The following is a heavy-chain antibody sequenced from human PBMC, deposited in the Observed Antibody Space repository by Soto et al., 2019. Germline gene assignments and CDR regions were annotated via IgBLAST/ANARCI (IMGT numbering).Heavy chain of an antibody. D-gene: IGHD1-26*01. CDR2: SYNSGST. J-gene: IGHJ4*02. Sequence: QVQLQESGPGVVEPSQTLSLTCTVSGGSINNNGYFWSWIRQPPGSGLEWIGDSYNSGSTYSNPFLKSRLTISVDTSTNQFSLKLSSVTAAGTAVYYCARGPSGDKVDYWGQGTLVTVSS. CDR3: ARGPSGDKVDY. CDR1: GGSINNNGYF. V-gene: IGHV4-30-4*01.